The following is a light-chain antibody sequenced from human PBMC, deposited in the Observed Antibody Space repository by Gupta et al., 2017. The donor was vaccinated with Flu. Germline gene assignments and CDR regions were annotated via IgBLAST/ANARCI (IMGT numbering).Light chain of an antibody. CDR3: QSADSSFWV. CDR2: KDS. J-gene: IGLJ3*02. Sequence: SYELTQPPSVSVSPGQTARITCSGDALPKQYAYWYQQKPGQDPVLVIYKDSERPSGIPERFSGSSSGTTVTLTIRGVQAEDEADYYCQSADSSFWVFGGGTKLTVL. V-gene: IGLV3-25*02. CDR1: ALPKQY.